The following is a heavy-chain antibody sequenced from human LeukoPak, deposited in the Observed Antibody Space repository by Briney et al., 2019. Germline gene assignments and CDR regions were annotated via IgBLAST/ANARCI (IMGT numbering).Heavy chain of an antibody. CDR3: ASGYSSGWSPFDY. CDR2: MNPNSGNT. J-gene: IGHJ4*02. CDR1: GYTFTSYD. Sequence: ASVKVSCKASGYTFTSYDINWVRQATGQGLEWMGWMNPNSGNTGYAQKFQGRVTMTRNTSISTAYMELSGLRSEDTAVYYCASGYSSGWSPFDYWGQGTLVTVSS. D-gene: IGHD6-19*01. V-gene: IGHV1-8*01.